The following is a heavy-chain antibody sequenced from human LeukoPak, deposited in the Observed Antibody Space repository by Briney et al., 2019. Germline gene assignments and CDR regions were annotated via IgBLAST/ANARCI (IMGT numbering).Heavy chain of an antibody. CDR3: ARGGNYDFWSGYTQNWFDP. J-gene: IGHJ5*02. V-gene: IGHV3-48*01. CDR1: GFTFSSYS. Sequence: GGSLRLSCAASGFTFSSYSMNWVRQALGKGLEWVSYISSSSSTIYYADSVKGRFTISRDNAKNSLYLQMNSLRAEDTAVYYCARGGNYDFWSGYTQNWFDPWGQGTLVTVSS. CDR2: ISSSSSTI. D-gene: IGHD3-3*01.